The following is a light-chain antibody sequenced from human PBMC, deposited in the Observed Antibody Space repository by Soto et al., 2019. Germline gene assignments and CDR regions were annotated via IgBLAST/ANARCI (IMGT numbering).Light chain of an antibody. Sequence: QSALNQPASVSGSPGQSITISCTGTSNDVGGYNLVSWYQQHPGKAPKLMIYEVTKRPSGVSDRFSGSKSGNTASLTISGLQAEDEADYYCCSYAGSSTFVVFGGGTKLTVL. CDR2: EVT. CDR3: CSYAGSSTFVV. V-gene: IGLV2-23*02. J-gene: IGLJ2*01. CDR1: SNDVGGYNL.